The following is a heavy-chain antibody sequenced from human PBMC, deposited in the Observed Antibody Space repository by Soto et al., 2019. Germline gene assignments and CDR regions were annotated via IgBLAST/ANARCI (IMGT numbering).Heavy chain of an antibody. CDR1: GYTFTSYG. Sequence: QVQLVQSGAEVKKPGASVKVSCKASGYTFTSYGINWVRQAPGQGLEWMGWISAYNGNTNYAQKVLGRITMTTDTSTSTAYMELRSLRSDATAVYYCARGYREVTHFDYWGQGTLVTISS. V-gene: IGHV1-18*01. D-gene: IGHD3-16*02. CDR2: ISAYNGNT. J-gene: IGHJ4*02. CDR3: ARGYREVTHFDY.